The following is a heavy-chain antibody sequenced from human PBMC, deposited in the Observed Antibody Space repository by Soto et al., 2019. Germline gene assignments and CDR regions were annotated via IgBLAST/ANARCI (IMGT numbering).Heavy chain of an antibody. CDR2: IYYSGST. CDR3: ARDLSTYYYGSGYNWFDP. J-gene: IGHJ5*02. V-gene: IGHV4-31*03. D-gene: IGHD3-10*01. CDR1: GGSISSGGYY. Sequence: PSETLSLTCTVSGGSISSGGYYWSWIRQDPGKGLEWSGYIYYSGSTYYNPSLKSRVTISVDTSKNQFSLKLSSVTAADTAVYYCARDLSTYYYGSGYNWFDPWGQGTLVTVSS.